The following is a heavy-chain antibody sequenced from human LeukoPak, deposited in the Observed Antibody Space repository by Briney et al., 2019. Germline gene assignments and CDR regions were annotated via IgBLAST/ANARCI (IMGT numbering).Heavy chain of an antibody. CDR3: ATVTTVTPPSY. Sequence: GGSLRLSCAASGFTFSSYSMNWVRQAPGKGLEWVSYISSSSSTIYYADSVKGRFTISRDNAKNSLYLQMDSLRAEDTAVYYCATVTTVTPPSYSGPGTLVTVSS. CDR2: ISSSSSTI. CDR1: GFTFSSYS. J-gene: IGHJ4*02. V-gene: IGHV3-48*01. D-gene: IGHD4-17*01.